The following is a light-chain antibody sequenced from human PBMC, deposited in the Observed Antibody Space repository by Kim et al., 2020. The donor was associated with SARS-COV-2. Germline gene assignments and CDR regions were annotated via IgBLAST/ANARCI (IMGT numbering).Light chain of an antibody. CDR3: QSYDTSLSGSV. J-gene: IGLJ2*01. CDR1: SSNIGAGYD. CDR2: GNN. Sequence: QSVLTQPPSVSGAPGQRVTISCTGSSSNIGAGYDVNWYQQLPGTAPKLLIYGNNNRPSGVPDRFSGSKSGTSASLAITGPQAVDEADYYCQSYDTSLSGSVFGGGTQLTVL. V-gene: IGLV1-40*01.